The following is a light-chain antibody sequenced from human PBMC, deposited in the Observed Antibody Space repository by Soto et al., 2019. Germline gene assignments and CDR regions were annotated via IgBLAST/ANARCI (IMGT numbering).Light chain of an antibody. CDR1: SSTVGGFNV. Sequence: QSALTQPASVSGSPGQSITISCTGTSSTVGGFNVVSWYQQHPGKAPKVIIYEGIKRPSGVSNRFSGSNSGSTASLTISGLQADDEADYYCCSYAATSTLVFGGGTKLTVL. J-gene: IGLJ3*02. CDR3: CSYAATSTLV. V-gene: IGLV2-23*01. CDR2: EGI.